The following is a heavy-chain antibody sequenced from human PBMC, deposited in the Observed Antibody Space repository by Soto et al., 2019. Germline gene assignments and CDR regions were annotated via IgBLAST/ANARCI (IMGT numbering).Heavy chain of an antibody. Sequence: EVQLLESGGGLVQPGGSLRLSCAASGFTFSGYAMSWVGQAPGRGLEGVSAISGSGGSTYYADSVKGRFTISRDNSKNTLYLQMNSLRAEDTAVYYCAKGIAAADDNWFDPWGQGTLVTVSS. CDR3: AKGIAAADDNWFDP. J-gene: IGHJ5*02. CDR2: ISGSGGST. D-gene: IGHD6-13*01. CDR1: GFTFSGYA. V-gene: IGHV3-23*01.